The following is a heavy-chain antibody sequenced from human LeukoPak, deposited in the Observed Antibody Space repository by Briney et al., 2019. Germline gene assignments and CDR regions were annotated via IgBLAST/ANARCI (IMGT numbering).Heavy chain of an antibody. D-gene: IGHD3-9*01. CDR1: GYTFTSYG. CDR2: IIPILGIA. J-gene: IGHJ4*02. V-gene: IGHV1-69*04. Sequence: SVKVSCKASGYTFTSYGISWVRQAPGQGLEWMGRIIPILGIANYAQKFQGRVTITADKSTSTAYMELSSLRSEDTAVYYCAREQDYDILTGPFDYWGQGTLVTVSS. CDR3: AREQDYDILTGPFDY.